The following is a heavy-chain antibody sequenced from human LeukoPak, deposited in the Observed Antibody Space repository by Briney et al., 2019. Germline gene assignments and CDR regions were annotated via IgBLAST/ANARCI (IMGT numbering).Heavy chain of an antibody. V-gene: IGHV3-23*01. CDR3: AKDQGYSYGTTSDY. Sequence: GGSLRLSCAASGFTFSNYAMSWVRQAPGKGLEWVSGISGSGVSTYYADSVKGRFTISRDNSKNTLYLQMNSLRAEDTAVYYCAKDQGYSYGTTSDYWGQGTLVTVSS. CDR1: GFTFSNYA. J-gene: IGHJ4*02. D-gene: IGHD5-18*01. CDR2: ISGSGVST.